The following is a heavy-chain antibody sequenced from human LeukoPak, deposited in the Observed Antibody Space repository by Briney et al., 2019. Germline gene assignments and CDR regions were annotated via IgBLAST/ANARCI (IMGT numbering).Heavy chain of an antibody. CDR1: GAAIGSGTYY. D-gene: IGHD3-22*01. J-gene: IGHJ3*01. V-gene: IGHV4-61*02. Sequence: SETLSLTCNVSGAAIGSGTYYWSWIRQPAGRGLEWIGRIFTSGNTDYNPSLKSRVFISIETSKNRFSLTLNSVTAADTAVYYCATLRGDYYDSRAYDLWGQGTMVTVSS. CDR3: ATLRGDYYDSRAYDL. CDR2: IFTSGNT.